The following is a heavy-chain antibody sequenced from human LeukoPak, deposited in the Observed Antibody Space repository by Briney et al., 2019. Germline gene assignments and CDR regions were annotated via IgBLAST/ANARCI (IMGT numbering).Heavy chain of an antibody. CDR3: ARGPNSSSSY. CDR2: IYYSGST. Sequence: SETLSLTCTVSGGSISSGGYYWSWIRQHPGKGLEWIGYIYYSGSTYYNPSLKSRVTISVDTSKNQFSLKLSSVTAADTAVYYCARGPNSSSSYWGQGTLVTVSS. V-gene: IGHV4-31*03. J-gene: IGHJ4*02. D-gene: IGHD6-6*01. CDR1: GGSISSGGYY.